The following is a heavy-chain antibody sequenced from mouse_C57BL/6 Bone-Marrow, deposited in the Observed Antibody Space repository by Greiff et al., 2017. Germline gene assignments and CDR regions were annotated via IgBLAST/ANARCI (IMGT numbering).Heavy chain of an antibody. J-gene: IGHJ4*01. Sequence: EVQLVESGGGLVKPGGSLKLSCAASGFTFSDYGMHWVRQAPEKGLEWVAYISSGSSTIYYADTVKGRFTISRDNAKNTLFLQMTSLRSEDTAVYYCARGSAVVAHPDAMDYWGQGTSVTVSA. CDR3: ARGSAVVAHPDAMDY. CDR2: ISSGSSTI. CDR1: GFTFSDYG. V-gene: IGHV5-17*01. D-gene: IGHD1-1*01.